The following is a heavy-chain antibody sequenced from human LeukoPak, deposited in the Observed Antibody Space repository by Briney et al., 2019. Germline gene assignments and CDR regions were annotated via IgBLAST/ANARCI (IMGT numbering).Heavy chain of an antibody. CDR1: GGSFSGYY. D-gene: IGHD3-3*01. CDR2: ISHSGST. CDR3: ARGPQITIFGVVIISYFDY. Sequence: SETLSLTCAVYGGSFSGYYWSWIRQPPGKGLEWIGEISHSGSTNYNPSLKSRVTISVDTSKNQFSLKLSSVTAADTAVYYCARGPQITIFGVVIISYFDYWGQGTLVTVSS. J-gene: IGHJ4*02. V-gene: IGHV4-34*01.